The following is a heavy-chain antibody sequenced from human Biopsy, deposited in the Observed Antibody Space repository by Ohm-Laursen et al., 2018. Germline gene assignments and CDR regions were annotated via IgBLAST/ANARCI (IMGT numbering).Heavy chain of an antibody. CDR2: ISNRGST. V-gene: IGHV4-59*01. D-gene: IGHD3-3*01. Sequence: GTLSLTCTVSGGSISSDYWSWIRQSPGKGLEWIGYISNRGSTNYNPSPRGRVTISVDTSKNQFSLKLSSVTAADTAVFFCARLYRLDDYWNDDPPDAFDVWGQGTRVTVSS. J-gene: IGHJ3*01. CDR3: ARLYRLDDYWNDDPPDAFDV. CDR1: GGSISSDY.